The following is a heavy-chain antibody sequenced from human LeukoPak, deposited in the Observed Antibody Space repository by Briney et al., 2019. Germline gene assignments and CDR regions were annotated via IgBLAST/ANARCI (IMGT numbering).Heavy chain of an antibody. D-gene: IGHD2-2*01. CDR3: AKGYCSSTSCDTGYYFYMDV. CDR1: GFTFSSYG. J-gene: IGHJ6*03. CDR2: IRYDGSDK. V-gene: IGHV3-30*02. Sequence: PGGSLRLSCAASGFTFSSYGMHWVRQAPGKGLEWVAVIRYDGSDKYYADSVKGRFTISRDNSKNTLYLQMNSLRAEDTAVYYCAKGYCSSTSCDTGYYFYMDVWGKGTTVTVSS.